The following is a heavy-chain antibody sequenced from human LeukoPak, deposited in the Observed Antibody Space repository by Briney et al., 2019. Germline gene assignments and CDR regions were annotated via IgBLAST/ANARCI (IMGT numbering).Heavy chain of an antibody. Sequence: GGSLRLSCAASGSTFSSYGMHWVRQAPGKGLEWVAFIRYDGINKYYADSVKGRFTISRDNSKNTLYLQMNSLRAEDTAVYYCARRAGAYSHPYDYWGQGTLVTVSS. CDR3: ARRAGAYSHPYDY. J-gene: IGHJ4*02. V-gene: IGHV3-30*02. D-gene: IGHD4/OR15-4a*01. CDR1: GSTFSSYG. CDR2: IRYDGINK.